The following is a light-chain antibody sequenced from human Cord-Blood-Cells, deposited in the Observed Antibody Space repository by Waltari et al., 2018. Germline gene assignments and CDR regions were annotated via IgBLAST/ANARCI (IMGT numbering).Light chain of an antibody. Sequence: SYELTQPPSVSVSPGQTASIPCSGDKLGAKYACWYQQKPGQSPVLVIYQDSKRPSGIPERFSGSNSGNTATLTISGTQAMDEADYYCQAWDSSTVEFGGGTKLTVL. CDR3: QAWDSSTVE. J-gene: IGLJ2*01. CDR1: KLGAKY. V-gene: IGLV3-1*01. CDR2: QDS.